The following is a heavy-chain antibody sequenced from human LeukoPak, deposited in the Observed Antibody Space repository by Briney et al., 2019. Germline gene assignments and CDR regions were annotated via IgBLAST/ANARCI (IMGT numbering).Heavy chain of an antibody. J-gene: IGHJ4*02. D-gene: IGHD6-6*01. CDR3: TKGSRAARPYYFDY. CDR2: ITDSGGDK. Sequence: GGSLRLSCAASGFTFSTYWMSWVRQAPGKGLEWVSAITDSGGDKYHADSVKGRFTISRDNSKNTLYLQMNSLRAEDTAVYYCTKGSRAARPYYFDYWGLGTLVTVSS. V-gene: IGHV3-23*01. CDR1: GFTFSTYW.